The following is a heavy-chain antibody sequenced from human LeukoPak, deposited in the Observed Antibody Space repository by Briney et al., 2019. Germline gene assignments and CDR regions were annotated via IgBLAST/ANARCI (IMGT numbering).Heavy chain of an antibody. V-gene: IGHV3-23*01. CDR3: AKDIGDFWSGAAFDY. CDR1: GFTFGSYG. J-gene: IGHJ4*02. D-gene: IGHD3-3*01. CDR2: ITTTGATT. Sequence: PGGSLRLSCAASGFTFGSYGMSWVRQAPGKGLEWVSFITTTGATTSYVDSVKGRFTISRDNLRDTLYMQMNSLRDEDTALYYCAKDIGDFWSGAAFDYWGQGTLVTVSS.